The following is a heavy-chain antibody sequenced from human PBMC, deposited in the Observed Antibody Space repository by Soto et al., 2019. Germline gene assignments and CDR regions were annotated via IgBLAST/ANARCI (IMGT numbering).Heavy chain of an antibody. J-gene: IGHJ4*02. Sequence: QLQLQESGPGLVKPSATLSLTCTVTGGSISRSNNFWGWIRQPPGKGLELIGSIFYSGTTYNHPSLNSRVPLSVDTAKNQCSLKLNSVPAADTAVYYCARYYGDYKNYFDYWGQGTLVTVSS. V-gene: IGHV4-39*01. CDR1: GGSISRSNNF. D-gene: IGHD4-17*01. CDR2: IFYSGTT. CDR3: ARYYGDYKNYFDY.